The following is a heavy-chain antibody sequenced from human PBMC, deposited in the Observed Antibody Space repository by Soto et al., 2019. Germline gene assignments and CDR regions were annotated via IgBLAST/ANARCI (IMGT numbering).Heavy chain of an antibody. V-gene: IGHV4-59*01. CDR2: IYYSGST. D-gene: IGHD5-12*01. Sequence: XETLSLTCTVSGCSISSYYWSWIRQPPGKGLEWIGYIYYSGSTNYNPSLKSRVTISVDTSKNQFSLKLSSVTAADTAVYYCARIGSDIVATLDWFDHWGQGSLVTVSS. CDR1: GCSISSYY. CDR3: ARIGSDIVATLDWFDH. J-gene: IGHJ5*02.